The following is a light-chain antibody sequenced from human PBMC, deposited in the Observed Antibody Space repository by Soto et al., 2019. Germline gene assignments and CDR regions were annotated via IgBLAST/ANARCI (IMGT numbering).Light chain of an antibody. CDR3: QTWGTGIHVV. CDR2: LNSDGSH. J-gene: IGLJ2*01. CDR1: NGLSSYA. Sequence: QPVLTQSPSASASLGASVKLTCTLSNGLSSYAIAWHQQQPEKGPRYLMKLNSDGSHSKGDGIPDRFSGSSSGAERYLTISSLQSEDEADYSCQTWGTGIHVVFGGGTKLTVL. V-gene: IGLV4-69*01.